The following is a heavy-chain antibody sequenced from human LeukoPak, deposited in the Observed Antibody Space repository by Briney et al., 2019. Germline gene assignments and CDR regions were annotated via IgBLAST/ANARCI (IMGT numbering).Heavy chain of an antibody. Sequence: ASVKVSCKASGGTFSSYAISWVRQAPGQGLEWMGRIIPIFGIANYAQKFQGRVTITADKSTSTAYMELSSLRSEDTAVYYYASVAHQNYYYYGMDVWGQGTTVTVSS. D-gene: IGHD6-19*01. CDR3: ASVAHQNYYYYGMDV. V-gene: IGHV1-69*04. CDR1: GGTFSSYA. CDR2: IIPIFGIA. J-gene: IGHJ6*02.